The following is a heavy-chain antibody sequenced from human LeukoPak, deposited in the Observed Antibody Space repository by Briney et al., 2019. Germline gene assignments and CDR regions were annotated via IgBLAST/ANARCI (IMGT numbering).Heavy chain of an antibody. V-gene: IGHV4-39*01. D-gene: IGHD6-19*01. CDR3: ARHVAVAGTYFQH. J-gene: IGHJ1*01. CDR2: IYYSGST. Sequence: SETLSLTCTVSGGSISSSSYYWGWIRQPPGKGLEWIGSIYYSGSTYCNPSLKSRVTISVDTSKNQFSLKLSSVTAADTAVYYCARHVAVAGTYFQHWGQGTLVTVSS. CDR1: GGSISSSSYY.